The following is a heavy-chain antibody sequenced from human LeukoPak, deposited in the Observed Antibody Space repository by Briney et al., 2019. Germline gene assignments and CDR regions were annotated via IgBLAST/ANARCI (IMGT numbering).Heavy chain of an antibody. J-gene: IGHJ4*02. CDR3: ASEQWLRY. V-gene: IGHV3-9*01. CDR2: ISWNSVSI. Sequence: GRSLRLSCAASGFTFDDYAMHWVRQAPGKGLEWVSGISWNSVSIGYAGSVKGRFTISRDNAKNSLYLQMNSLRAEDTAVYYCASEQWLRYWGQGTLVTVSS. D-gene: IGHD6-19*01. CDR1: GFTFDDYA.